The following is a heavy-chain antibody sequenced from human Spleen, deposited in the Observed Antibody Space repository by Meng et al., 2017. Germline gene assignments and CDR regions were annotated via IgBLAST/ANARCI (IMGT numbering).Heavy chain of an antibody. J-gene: IGHJ4*02. CDR2: INPNSGGT. D-gene: IGHD2-15*01. CDR1: GYTFTAYY. V-gene: IGHV1-2*06. Sequence: QVQLVQSGAEVKKPGASVKVSCKASGYTFTAYYIHFVRRALGQGLEWMGRINPNSGGTNYAQDFQGRVTVTRDTAISTAYMELSSLIFDDTAVYYCARGPGAVRSPYYFDYWGQGTLVTVSS. CDR3: ARGPGAVRSPYYFDY.